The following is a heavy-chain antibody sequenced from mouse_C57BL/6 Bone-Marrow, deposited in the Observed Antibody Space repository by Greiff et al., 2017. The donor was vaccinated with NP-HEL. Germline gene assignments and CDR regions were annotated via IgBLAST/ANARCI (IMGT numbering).Heavy chain of an antibody. D-gene: IGHD1-1*01. CDR2: ISDGGSYT. J-gene: IGHJ2*01. CDR1: GFTFSSYA. V-gene: IGHV5-4*01. Sequence: DVMLVESGGGLVKPGGSLKLSCAASGFTFSSYAMSWVRQTPEKRLEWVATISDGGSYTYYPDNVKGRFTISRDNAKNNLYLQMSHLKSEDTAMYYCARESYYYGSSFYFDYWGQGTTLTVSS. CDR3: ARESYYYGSSFYFDY.